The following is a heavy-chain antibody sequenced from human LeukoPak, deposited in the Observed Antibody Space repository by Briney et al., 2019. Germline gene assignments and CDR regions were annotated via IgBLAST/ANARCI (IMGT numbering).Heavy chain of an antibody. V-gene: IGHV4-59*01. Sequence: SETLSLTCTVSGGSTSSYYWSWIRQPPGKGLEWIGYIYYSGSTNYNPSLKSRVTISVDTSKNQFSLKLSSVTAADTAVYYCARGWFDPWGQGTLVTVSS. CDR1: GGSTSSYY. CDR3: ARGWFDP. J-gene: IGHJ5*02. CDR2: IYYSGST.